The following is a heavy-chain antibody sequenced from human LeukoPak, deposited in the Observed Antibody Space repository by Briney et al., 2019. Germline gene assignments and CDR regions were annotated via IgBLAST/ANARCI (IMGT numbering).Heavy chain of an antibody. CDR3: ARDGRSVFGVVTY. J-gene: IGHJ4*02. D-gene: IGHD3-3*01. V-gene: IGHV3-48*01. CDR2: ISSSSSTI. Sequence: GGSLRLSCAASGFTFSSYSMNWVRQAPGKGLEWVSYISSSSSTIYYADSVKGRFTISRDNAKNSLYLHMNSLRAEDTAVYYCARDGRSVFGVVTYWGQGTLVTVSS. CDR1: GFTFSSYS.